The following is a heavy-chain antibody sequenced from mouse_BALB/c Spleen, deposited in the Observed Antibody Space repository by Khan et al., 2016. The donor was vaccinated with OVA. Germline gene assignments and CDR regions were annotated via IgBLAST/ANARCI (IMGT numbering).Heavy chain of an antibody. CDR3: ATSGYFAWFTY. Sequence: VRLQQSGAELVRPGALVKLSCKPSGFNIKDYYIHWVKQRPEQGLEWIGWIDPENGDPIYDPRFQGKAIITADTSSNTAYLQLSSLASEDTAVXYCATSGYFAWFTYWGQGTLVTVSA. V-gene: IGHV14-1*02. J-gene: IGHJ3*01. CDR2: IDPENGDP. CDR1: GFNIKDYY. D-gene: IGHD1-1*01.